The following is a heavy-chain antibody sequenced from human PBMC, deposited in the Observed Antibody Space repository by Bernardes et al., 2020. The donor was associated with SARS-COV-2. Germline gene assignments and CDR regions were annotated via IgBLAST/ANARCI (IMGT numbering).Heavy chain of an antibody. J-gene: IGHJ3*02. V-gene: IGHV1-18*01. Sequence: VKCSYNASGFTFTSYGFSWVRQAPGQGLAWMGWISAYNDNTYYAQKFQGRVTMTVDTSTSTAYMELRSLRSDDTAVYYCARDPPITMVHHAFDIWGQGTMVTVSS. CDR3: ARDPPITMVHHAFDI. CDR2: ISAYNDNT. D-gene: IGHD3-10*01. CDR1: GFTFTSYG.